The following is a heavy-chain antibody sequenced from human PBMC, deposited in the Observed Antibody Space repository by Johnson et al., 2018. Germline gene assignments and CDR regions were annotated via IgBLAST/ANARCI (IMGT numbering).Heavy chain of an antibody. CDR2: IYYSGST. V-gene: IGHV4-59*05. J-gene: IGHJ6*02. D-gene: IGHD2-15*01. CDR3: AKHRATPQGALFDV. CDR1: GGSISSSY. Sequence: QVQLQESGPGLVKPSETLSLTCSVSGGSISSSYWSWIRQSPGKGLEWIGSIYYSGSTYYNPSLKSRVTISVDTSKNQFSLKMSSVTAADTAGYYCAKHRATPQGALFDVWGQGTTVTVAS.